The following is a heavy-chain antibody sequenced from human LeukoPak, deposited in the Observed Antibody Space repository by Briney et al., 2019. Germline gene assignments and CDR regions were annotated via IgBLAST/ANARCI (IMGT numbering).Heavy chain of an antibody. CDR3: ARADTFDTVWFDP. CDR1: GGTFSSYA. J-gene: IGHJ5*02. D-gene: IGHD4-17*01. V-gene: IGHV1-69*06. CDR2: IIPIFGTA. Sequence: ASVKVSCKASGGTFSSYAISWVRQAPGQGLEWMGGIIPIFGTANYAQKFQGRVTITADKSTSTAYMELSSLRSEDTAVYYCARADTFDTVWFDPWGQGTLVTVSS.